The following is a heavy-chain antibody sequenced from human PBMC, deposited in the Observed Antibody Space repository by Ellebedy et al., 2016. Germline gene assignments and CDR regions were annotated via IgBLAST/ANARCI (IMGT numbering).Heavy chain of an antibody. CDR2: ISGDGDTT. J-gene: IGHJ4*02. D-gene: IGHD4-17*01. V-gene: IGHV3-23*01. CDR3: YYGHYSGF. CDR1: GFTFRNFF. Sequence: GGSLRLXXVASGFTFRNFFMSWVRQAPGGGLEWFSTISGDGDTTFSADSVKGRFTISRDNSRNTLYLQMDSLTAADTAVYYCYYGHYSGFWGQGTLVTVSS.